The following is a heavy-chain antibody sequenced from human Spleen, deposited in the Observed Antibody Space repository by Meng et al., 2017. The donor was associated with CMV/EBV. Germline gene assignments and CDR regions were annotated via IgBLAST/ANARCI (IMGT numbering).Heavy chain of an antibody. CDR3: ARVGATSHYYYYGMDV. D-gene: IGHD1-26*01. CDR1: DFSFTNYA. Sequence: GESLKISCAASDFSFTNYAMSWVRQAPGKGLEWVSAISGSGGKAFYTDSVKGRFIISRDNSKNTLYLQMNSLRAEDTAVYYCARVGATSHYYYYGMDVWGQGTTVTVSS. J-gene: IGHJ6*02. V-gene: IGHV3-23*01. CDR2: ISGSGGKA.